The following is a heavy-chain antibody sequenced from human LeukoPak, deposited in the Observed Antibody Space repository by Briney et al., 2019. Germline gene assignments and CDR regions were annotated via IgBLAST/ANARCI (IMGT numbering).Heavy chain of an antibody. CDR3: ARGPNLGYCSSTSCYPLDY. Sequence: PSETLSLTCTVSGGSISSGGYYWSWIRQPPGKGLEWIGEINHSGSTNYNPSLKSRVTISVDTSKNQFSLKLSSVTAADTAVYYCARGPNLGYCSSTSCYPLDYWGQGTLVTVSS. CDR2: INHSGST. V-gene: IGHV4-39*07. D-gene: IGHD2-2*01. CDR1: GGSISSGGYY. J-gene: IGHJ4*02.